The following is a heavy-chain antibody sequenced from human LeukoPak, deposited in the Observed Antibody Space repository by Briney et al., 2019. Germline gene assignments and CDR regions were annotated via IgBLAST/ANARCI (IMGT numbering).Heavy chain of an antibody. D-gene: IGHD2-15*01. V-gene: IGHV4-59*08. CDR1: GGSISSYY. CDR2: ISDIGSI. J-gene: IGHJ4*02. CDR3: ARSYCSGGSCWVYFDY. Sequence: SETLSLTCTVSGGSISSYYWSWIQQPPGKGLEWIAYISDIGSINYNPSLKSRVTISVDTSKNQFSLKLSSVTAADTAIYYCARSYCSGGSCWVYFDYWGQGTLVTVSS.